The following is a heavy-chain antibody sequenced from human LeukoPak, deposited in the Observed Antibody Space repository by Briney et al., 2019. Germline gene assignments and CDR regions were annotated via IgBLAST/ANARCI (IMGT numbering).Heavy chain of an antibody. CDR2: IYYSGST. CDR1: GGSISSSSYY. Sequence: PSETLSLTCTVSGGSISSSSYYWGWIRQPPGEGLEWIGSIYYSGSTYYNPSLKSRVTISVDTSKNQFSLKLSSVTAADTAVYYCARHVPPIIVGATPFDYWGQGTLVTVSS. J-gene: IGHJ4*02. CDR3: ARHVPPIIVGATPFDY. V-gene: IGHV4-39*01. D-gene: IGHD1-26*01.